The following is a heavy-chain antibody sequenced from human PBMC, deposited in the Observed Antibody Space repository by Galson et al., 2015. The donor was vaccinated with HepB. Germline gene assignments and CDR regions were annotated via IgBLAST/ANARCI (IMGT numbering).Heavy chain of an antibody. CDR2: ISGSAVAT. CDR1: GFAFSTYA. J-gene: IGHJ3*02. CDR3: AKIEYTSSWYGAFDI. V-gene: IGHV3-23*01. D-gene: IGHD2-2*01. Sequence: SLRLSCAASGFAFSTYAMTWVRQAPGRGLQWLSVISGSAVATYYADPVKGRFTISRDNSNSTVYLQMSSLRAEDTAAYYCAKIEYTSSWYGAFDIWGRGTTVIVSS.